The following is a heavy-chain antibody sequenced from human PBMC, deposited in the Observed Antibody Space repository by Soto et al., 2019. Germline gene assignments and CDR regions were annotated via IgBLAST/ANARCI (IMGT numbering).Heavy chain of an antibody. CDR1: NSSLGAFH. J-gene: IGHJ6*02. V-gene: IGHV4-34*02. CDR2: LIHGGST. Sequence: QVHLEQWGAGLLKPSETLSLTCAIYNSSLGAFHWTWIRQPPGKGLEWIGELIHGGSTNYNPSLKRRVTFSLDTSKSQFSLHVMSVTAADTAVYYCARSPLSYDYVRQTWREVGDSLDVWGRGTSVTVSS. CDR3: ARSPLSYDYVRQTWREVGDSLDV. D-gene: IGHD3-10*02.